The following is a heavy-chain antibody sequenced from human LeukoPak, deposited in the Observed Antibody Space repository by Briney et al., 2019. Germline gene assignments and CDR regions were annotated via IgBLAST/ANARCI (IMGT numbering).Heavy chain of an antibody. D-gene: IGHD4-17*01. CDR3: AKGQIYGDYGLGY. V-gene: IGHV3-23*01. CDR1: GFIFSSYA. CDR2: ISGSGGST. Sequence: GGSLRLSCAASGFIFSSYAMYWVRQAPGKGLEWVSVISGSGGSTYYADSVKGRFTISRDNSKNTLYLQMNSLRAEDTAVYYCAKGQIYGDYGLGYWGQGTLVTVSS. J-gene: IGHJ4*02.